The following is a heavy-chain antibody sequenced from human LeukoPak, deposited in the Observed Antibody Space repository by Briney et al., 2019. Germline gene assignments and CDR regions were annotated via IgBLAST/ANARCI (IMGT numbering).Heavy chain of an antibody. CDR3: ARDLLDTAMEAYYYGMDV. D-gene: IGHD5-18*01. V-gene: IGHV1-46*01. CDR2: INPSGGST. J-gene: IGHJ6*02. Sequence: ASVTVSFTASGYTFTSYYMHWVRQAPGQGLEWMGIINPSGGSTSYAQKFQGRVTMTRDTSTSTVYMELSSLRSEDTAVYYCARDLLDTAMEAYYYGMDVWGQGTTVTVSS. CDR1: GYTFTSYY.